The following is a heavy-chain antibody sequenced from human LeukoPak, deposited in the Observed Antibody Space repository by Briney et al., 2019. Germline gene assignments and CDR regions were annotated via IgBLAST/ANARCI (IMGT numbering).Heavy chain of an antibody. CDR1: GFTFSSYA. CDR3: AKDRVTYYYDSSGYYYGGYFDY. Sequence: GGSLRLSCAASGFTFSSYAMSWVRQAPGKGLEWVSAISGSGGSTYYADSVKGRFTISRDDSKNTLYLQMNSLRAEDTAVYYCAKDRVTYYYDSSGYYYGGYFDYWGQGTLVTVSP. J-gene: IGHJ4*02. D-gene: IGHD3-22*01. V-gene: IGHV3-23*01. CDR2: ISGSGGST.